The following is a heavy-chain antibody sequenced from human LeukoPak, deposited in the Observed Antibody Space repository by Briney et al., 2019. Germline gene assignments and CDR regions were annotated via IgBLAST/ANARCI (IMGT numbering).Heavy chain of an antibody. CDR3: ARRRRYCSSTSCYRTPLEH. D-gene: IGHD2-2*01. Sequence: SETLSLTCAVYGGSFSGYYWSWIHQPPGKGLEWIGEINHSGSTNYNPSLKSRVTISVDTSKNQFSLKLSSVTAADTAVYYCARRRRYCSSTSCYRTPLEHWGQGTLVTVSS. CDR1: GGSFSGYY. CDR2: INHSGST. V-gene: IGHV4-34*01. J-gene: IGHJ1*01.